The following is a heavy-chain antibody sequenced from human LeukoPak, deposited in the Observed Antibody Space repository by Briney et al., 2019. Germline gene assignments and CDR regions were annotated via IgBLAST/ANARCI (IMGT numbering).Heavy chain of an antibody. CDR1: GFTFSSYA. CDR2: ISYDGSNK. CDR3: ARLTSSWYFHY. D-gene: IGHD6-13*01. V-gene: IGHV3-30*04. Sequence: GGSLRLSCAASGFTFSSYAMHWVRQAPGKGLEWVAVISYDGSNKYYADSVKGRFTISRDNSKNTLYLQMNSLRAEDTAVYYCARLTSSWYFHYWGQGTLVTVSS. J-gene: IGHJ4*02.